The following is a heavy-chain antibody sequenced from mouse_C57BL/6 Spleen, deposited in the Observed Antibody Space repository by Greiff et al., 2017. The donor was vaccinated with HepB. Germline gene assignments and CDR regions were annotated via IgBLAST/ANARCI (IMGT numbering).Heavy chain of an antibody. CDR1: GYTFTSYW. J-gene: IGHJ4*01. CDR2: IDPSDSYT. V-gene: IGHV1-69*01. CDR3: ARFTTVVATDAMDY. Sequence: VQLQQPGAELVMPGALVKLSCKASGYTFTSYWMHWVKQRPGQGLEWIGEIDPSDSYTNYNQKFKGKSTLTVDKSSSTAYMQLSSLTSEDSAVYYCARFTTVVATDAMDYWGQGTSVTVSS. D-gene: IGHD1-1*01.